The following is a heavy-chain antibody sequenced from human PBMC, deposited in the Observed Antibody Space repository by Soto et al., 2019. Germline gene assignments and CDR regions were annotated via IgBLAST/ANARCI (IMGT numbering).Heavy chain of an antibody. J-gene: IGHJ4*02. CDR2: IYYSGST. Sequence: SETLSLTCTVSGGSISSSSYYWGWIRQPPGKGLEWIGSIYYSGSTYYNPSLKSRVTISVDTSKNQFSLKLSSVTAADTAVYYCASVLGVDFDYWGQGTLVTVSS. V-gene: IGHV4-39*01. CDR3: ASVLGVDFDY. CDR1: GGSISSSSYY. D-gene: IGHD2-15*01.